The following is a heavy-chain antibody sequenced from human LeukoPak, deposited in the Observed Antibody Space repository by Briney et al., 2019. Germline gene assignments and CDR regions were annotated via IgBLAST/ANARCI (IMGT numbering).Heavy chain of an antibody. J-gene: IGHJ4*02. V-gene: IGHV4-59*08. D-gene: IGHD2-2*01. CDR3: ARSGIPAAMDY. Sequence: SETLSLTCTVSGGSISSYYWSWIRQPPGKGLEWIGYIYYSGSTNYNPSLKSRVTISVDTSKNQFSLKLSSVTAAGTAVYYCARSGIPAAMDYWGQGTLVTVSS. CDR1: GGSISSYY. CDR2: IYYSGST.